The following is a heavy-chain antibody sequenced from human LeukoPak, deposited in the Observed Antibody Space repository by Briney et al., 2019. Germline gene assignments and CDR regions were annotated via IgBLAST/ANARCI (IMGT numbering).Heavy chain of an antibody. CDR3: ARGKRQLVLDYYYYYGMDV. Sequence: GGSLRLSCAASGFTFNSYAMHWVRQAPGKGLEWVAVVSYDGSNKYYADSVKGRFTISRDNSRNTLYLQMNSLRAEDTAVFYCARGKRQLVLDYYYYYGMDVWGQGTTVTVSS. V-gene: IGHV3-30-3*01. J-gene: IGHJ6*02. CDR1: GFTFNSYA. D-gene: IGHD6-6*01. CDR2: VSYDGSNK.